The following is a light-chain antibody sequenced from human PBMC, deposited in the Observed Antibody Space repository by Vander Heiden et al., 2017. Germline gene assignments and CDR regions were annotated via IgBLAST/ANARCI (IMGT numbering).Light chain of an antibody. CDR3: QVWDGSSDQGV. CDR2: GDS. Sequence: SYVLAPPPPASVAQGQTASITGEGNKVGSKSMNWYQKKPGQAPALVVYGDSDRTAGIPERFSASNSGNTAPLTISRVEAGDEADYYCQVWDGSSDQGVSGGGTRVPV. V-gene: IGLV3-21*02. CDR1: KVGSKS. J-gene: IGLJ3*02.